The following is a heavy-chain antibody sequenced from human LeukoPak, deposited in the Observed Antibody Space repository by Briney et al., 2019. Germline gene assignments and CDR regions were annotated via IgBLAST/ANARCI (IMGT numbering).Heavy chain of an antibody. CDR3: ARDPPVFYDSSGPIFDY. D-gene: IGHD3-22*01. V-gene: IGHV1-18*01. Sequence: ASVKVSCKASGYTFTSYGISWVRQAPGQGLEWMGWISAYNGNTNYAQKFQGRVTMTTDTSTSTAYMELRSLRSDDTAVYYCARDPPVFYDSSGPIFDYWGQGTLVTVSS. CDR1: GYTFTSYG. J-gene: IGHJ4*02. CDR2: ISAYNGNT.